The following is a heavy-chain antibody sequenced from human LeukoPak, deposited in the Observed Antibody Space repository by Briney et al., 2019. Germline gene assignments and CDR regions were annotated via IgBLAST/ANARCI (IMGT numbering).Heavy chain of an antibody. D-gene: IGHD2-2*01. Sequence: SETLSLTCAVYGGSFSGYYWSWIRQPPGKGLEWIREINHSGSTNYNPSLKSRVTISVDTSKNQFSLKLSSVTAADTAVYYCARGLLGSSSTSCYPSSYYYYGMDVWGQGTTVTVSS. CDR3: ARGLLGSSSTSCYPSSYYYYGMDV. CDR1: GGSFSGYY. V-gene: IGHV4-34*01. CDR2: INHSGST. J-gene: IGHJ6*02.